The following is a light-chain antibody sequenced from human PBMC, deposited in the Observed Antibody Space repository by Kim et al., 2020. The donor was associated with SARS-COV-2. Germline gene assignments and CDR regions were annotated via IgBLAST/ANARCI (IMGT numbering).Light chain of an antibody. CDR1: GSNNGAGYD. V-gene: IGLV1-40*01. Sequence: RVTSTCTRSGSNNGAGYDVHWNRRLPGTAPYLLISDNSDRPSRVPDRFSGSKSGTSASLAITGLQAEDEADYYCQSYNSSLSGSGVFGTGTKVTVL. CDR2: DNS. CDR3: QSYNSSLSGSGV. J-gene: IGLJ1*01.